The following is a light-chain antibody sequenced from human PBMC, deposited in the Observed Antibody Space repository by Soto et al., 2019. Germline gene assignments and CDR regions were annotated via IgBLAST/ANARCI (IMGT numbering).Light chain of an antibody. Sequence: QSALTQPASVSGSPGQSITISCTGTSSDVGGYNYVSWYQQHPGKAPKLMIYDVSNRPSGVSNRFSGSKSGNTASLTISGLQAEDEADYYCSSYTSSTTLLYVFRTGTKLTV. J-gene: IGLJ1*01. CDR2: DVS. CDR3: SSYTSSTTLLYV. V-gene: IGLV2-14*01. CDR1: SSDVGGYNY.